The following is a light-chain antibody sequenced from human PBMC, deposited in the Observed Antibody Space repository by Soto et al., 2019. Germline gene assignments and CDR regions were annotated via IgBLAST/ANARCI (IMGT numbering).Light chain of an antibody. CDR3: GSWDSSLSAYV. CDR2: DDD. CDR1: SSDVGAYNY. J-gene: IGLJ1*01. V-gene: IGLV2-8*01. Sequence: QSALTQPPSASGSPGQSVTISCTGTSSDVGAYNYVSWYQQHPGKAPKLMIYDDDKRPSGIPDRFSGSKSGTSATLGITGFQTGDEADYYCGSWDSSLSAYVFATGTKVTVL.